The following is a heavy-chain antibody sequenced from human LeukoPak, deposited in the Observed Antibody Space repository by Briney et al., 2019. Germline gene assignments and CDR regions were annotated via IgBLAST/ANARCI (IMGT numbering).Heavy chain of an antibody. CDR3: AASMGVVVVAATSFDY. CDR2: ISGSGGST. V-gene: IGHV3-23*01. CDR1: GFTFSSYA. D-gene: IGHD2-15*01. Sequence: GGSLRLSCAASGFTFSSYAMSWVRQAPGKGLEWVSAISGSGGSTYYADSVKGRFTISTDNSKNTLYLQMNSMREEDTAVYYCAASMGVVVVAATSFDYWGQGTLVTVSS. J-gene: IGHJ4*02.